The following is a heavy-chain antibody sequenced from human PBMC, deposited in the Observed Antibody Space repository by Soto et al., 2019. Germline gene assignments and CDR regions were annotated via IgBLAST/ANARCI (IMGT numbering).Heavy chain of an antibody. D-gene: IGHD2-2*01. CDR1: GFTFSSYG. CDR3: ARDFTTHVPAAMVDY. Sequence: GGSLRLSCAASGFTFSSYGMHWVSQAPGKGLEWVAAIWYDGSNKYYADSVKGRFTISRDNSKNTLYLQMNSLRAEDTAVYYCARDFTTHVPAAMVDYWGQGTLVTVSS. CDR2: IWYDGSNK. J-gene: IGHJ4*02. V-gene: IGHV3-33*01.